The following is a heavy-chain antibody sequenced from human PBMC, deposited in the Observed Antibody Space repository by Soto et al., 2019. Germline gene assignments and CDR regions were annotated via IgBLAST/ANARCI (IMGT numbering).Heavy chain of an antibody. J-gene: IGHJ4*02. Sequence: VQLLESGGGLIQPGGSLRLSCVASGFTFSDYAMTWVRQAPGKGMEWVSTISGSAGDTFYADSVKGRFTISRDNSKRTLYLEMHSLRAEDTAVYYCARESEDLTSNFDYWGQGTLVTVSS. CDR2: ISGSAGDT. V-gene: IGHV3-23*01. CDR1: GFTFSDYA. CDR3: ARESEDLTSNFDY.